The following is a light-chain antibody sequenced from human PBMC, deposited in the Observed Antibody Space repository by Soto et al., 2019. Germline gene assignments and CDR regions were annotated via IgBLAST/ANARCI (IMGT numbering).Light chain of an antibody. Sequence: EIVMTQSPATVSVSPGERATLSGRAGQSVIRSLAWYQRKPGQAPRLLIYSASTRATGIPARFSGRGSGTEFTLIISSLQSEDFAVYYCQQYNKWPLTFGGGTLVEI. J-gene: IGKJ4*01. CDR2: SAS. CDR1: QSVIRS. CDR3: QQYNKWPLT. V-gene: IGKV3-15*01.